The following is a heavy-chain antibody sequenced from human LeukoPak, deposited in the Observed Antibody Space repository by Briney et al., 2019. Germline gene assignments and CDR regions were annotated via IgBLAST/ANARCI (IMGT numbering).Heavy chain of an antibody. Sequence: GGSLRLSCAASGFTFNNYGMHWVRQAPGKGLEWVTFIRYDGSDKYYADSVKGRFTISRDNSKNTLYLQMNSLRAEDTAVYYCARDLTTIFGVVALGYWGQGTLVTVSS. CDR1: GFTFNNYG. CDR3: ARDLTTIFGVVALGY. CDR2: IRYDGSDK. V-gene: IGHV3-30*02. D-gene: IGHD3-3*01. J-gene: IGHJ4*02.